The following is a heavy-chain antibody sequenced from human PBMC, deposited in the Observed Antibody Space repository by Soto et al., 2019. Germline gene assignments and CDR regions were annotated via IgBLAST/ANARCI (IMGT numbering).Heavy chain of an antibody. CDR3: ARELEGGVFDI. CDR1: GGPVRDAYSY. J-gene: IGHJ3*02. Sequence: NPSDTLSLACTVSGGPVRDAYSYWTWIRQPPGKGLEWMGYLSYTGSTYYNPSLRNRASISVDESSNHLSLRLSSVTAADTAGYYCARELEGGVFDIWGRGTLVTVS. D-gene: IGHD1-1*01. V-gene: IGHV4-30-4*02. CDR2: LSYTGST.